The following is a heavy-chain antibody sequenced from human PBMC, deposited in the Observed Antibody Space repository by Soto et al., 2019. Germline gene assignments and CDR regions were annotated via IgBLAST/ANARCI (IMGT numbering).Heavy chain of an antibody. J-gene: IGHJ3*02. D-gene: IGHD6-6*01. CDR3: ASSVPTQGDAFDI. V-gene: IGHV1-18*01. CDR1: GYTFTSYG. CDR2: ISAYNGNA. Sequence: ASVKVSCKASGYTFTSYGISWVRQAPGQGLEWMGWISAYNGNANYAQKLQGRVTMTTDTSTSTAYMELRSLRSDDTAVYYCASSVPTQGDAFDIWGQGTMVTVSS.